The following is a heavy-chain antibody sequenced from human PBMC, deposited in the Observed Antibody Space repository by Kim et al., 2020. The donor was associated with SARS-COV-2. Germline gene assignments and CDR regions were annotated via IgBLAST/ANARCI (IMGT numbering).Heavy chain of an antibody. J-gene: IGHJ4*02. D-gene: IGHD3-3*01. CDR1: GFTFSSYW. V-gene: IGHV3-7*01. CDR2: IKQDGSEK. Sequence: GGSLRLSCAASGFTFSSYWMSWVRQAPGKGLEWVANIKQDGSEKYYVDSVKGRFTISRDNAKNSLYLQMNSLRAEDTAVYYCATGRLRFLEWLLPEFDYWGQGTLVTVSS. CDR3: ATGRLRFLEWLLPEFDY.